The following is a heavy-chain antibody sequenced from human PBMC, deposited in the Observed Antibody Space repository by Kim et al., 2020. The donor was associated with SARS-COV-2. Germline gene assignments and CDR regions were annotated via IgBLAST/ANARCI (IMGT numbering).Heavy chain of an antibody. J-gene: IGHJ3*02. V-gene: IGHV4-39*01. CDR3: AIHIAVAGYDAFDI. D-gene: IGHD6-19*01. CDR1: GGSISSSSYY. Sequence: SETLSLTCTVSGGSISSSSYYWGWIRQPPGKGLEWIGSIYYSGSTYYNPSLKSRVTISVDTSKNQFSLKLSSVTAADTAVYYCAIHIAVAGYDAFDIWGQGTMVTVSS. CDR2: IYYSGST.